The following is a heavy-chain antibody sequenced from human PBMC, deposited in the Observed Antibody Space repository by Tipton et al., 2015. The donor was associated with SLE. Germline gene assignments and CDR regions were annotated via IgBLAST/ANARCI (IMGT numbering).Heavy chain of an antibody. CDR1: GGSISSSSYY. CDR2: IYYSGST. CDR3: ARDTVGWYSGAFDI. J-gene: IGHJ3*02. Sequence: TLSLTCTVSGGSISSSSYYWGWILQPPGKGLEWIGGIYYSGSTYYNPSLKSRVTISVDTPKNQFSLKLSSVTAAGTAVYYCARDTVGWYSGAFDIWGQGTMVTVSS. V-gene: IGHV4-39*07. D-gene: IGHD4-23*01.